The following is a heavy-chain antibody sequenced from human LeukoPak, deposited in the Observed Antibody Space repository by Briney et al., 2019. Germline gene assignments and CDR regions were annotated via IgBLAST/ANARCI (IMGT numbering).Heavy chain of an antibody. CDR2: INHSGST. CDR1: GGSFSGYY. Sequence: KPSETLSLTCAVYGGSFSGYYWSWIRQPPGKGLEWIGEINHSGSTNYSPSLKSRVTISVDTSKNQFSLKLSSVTAADTAVYYCARDGDSDAFDIWGQGTMVTVSS. CDR3: ARDGDSDAFDI. D-gene: IGHD2-21*01. J-gene: IGHJ3*02. V-gene: IGHV4-34*01.